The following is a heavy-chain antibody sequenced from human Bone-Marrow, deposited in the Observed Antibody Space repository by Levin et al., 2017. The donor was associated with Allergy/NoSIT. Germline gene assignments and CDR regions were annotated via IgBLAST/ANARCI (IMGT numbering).Heavy chain of an antibody. Sequence: PGESLKISCKASGYTFTSYDINWVRQATGQGLEWMGWMNPNSGNTGYAQKFQGRVTMTRNTSISTAYMELSSLRSEDTAVYYCARGGRLGWLQRNYYYGMDVWGQGTTVTVSS. D-gene: IGHD5-24*01. V-gene: IGHV1-8*01. CDR3: ARGGRLGWLQRNYYYGMDV. CDR1: GYTFTSYD. CDR2: MNPNSGNT. J-gene: IGHJ6*02.